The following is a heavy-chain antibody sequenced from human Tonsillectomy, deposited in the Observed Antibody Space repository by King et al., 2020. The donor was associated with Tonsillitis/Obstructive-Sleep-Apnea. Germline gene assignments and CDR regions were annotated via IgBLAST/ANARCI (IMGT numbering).Heavy chain of an antibody. V-gene: IGHV3-30*04. Sequence: VQLVESGGGVVQPGRSLRLSCAASGFTFSSYPMHWVRQAPGKGLEWVAVISYDGSNKNSADSVKGRFTISRDNSKNTLYLHMNSLRAEDTAVYHCARGLGGNYYGSEPHDYWGQGTLVTVSS. D-gene: IGHD3-10*01. J-gene: IGHJ4*02. CDR3: ARGLGGNYYGSEPHDY. CDR2: ISYDGSNK. CDR1: GFTFSSYP.